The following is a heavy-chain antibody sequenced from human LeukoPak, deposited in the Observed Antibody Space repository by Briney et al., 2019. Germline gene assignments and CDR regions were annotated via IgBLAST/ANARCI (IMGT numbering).Heavy chain of an antibody. J-gene: IGHJ4*02. CDR3: AKADYGDYVDY. CDR2: ISSSSSYI. V-gene: IGHV3-21*04. CDR1: GFTSITYS. D-gene: IGHD4-17*01. Sequence: PGGSLRLSCAPSGFTSITYSMNWVRPAPGEGRGWVSSISSSSSYIYYADSVKGRFTISRDNAKNSLYLQMNSLRAEDTAVYDCAKADYGDYVDYWGQGTLVTVSS.